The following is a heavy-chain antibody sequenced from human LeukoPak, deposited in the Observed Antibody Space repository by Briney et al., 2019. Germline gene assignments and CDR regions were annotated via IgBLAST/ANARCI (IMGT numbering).Heavy chain of an antibody. CDR1: GYSISSGYY. J-gene: IGHJ5*02. CDR3: ARVRTRGVPNWFDP. D-gene: IGHD3-10*01. Sequence: SETLSLTCTVSGYSISSGYYWGWIRQPPGKGLEWIGSIYHSGSTYYNPSLKSRVTISVDTSKNQFSLKLSSVTAADTAVYYCARVRTRGVPNWFDPWGQGTLVTVSS. CDR2: IYHSGST. V-gene: IGHV4-38-2*02.